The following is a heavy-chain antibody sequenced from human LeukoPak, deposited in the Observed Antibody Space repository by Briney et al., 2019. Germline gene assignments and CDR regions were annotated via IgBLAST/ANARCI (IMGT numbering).Heavy chain of an antibody. CDR1: GYSFNSYW. CDR2: IYPGDSDT. CDR3: ASGSGYNTPFDS. J-gene: IGHJ4*02. Sequence: GESLNISCKGSGYSFNSYWIGWVRQMPGKGLEWMGIIYPGDSDTRYSPSFQGQVTISSDKSTVYLQWSSLKASDTAMYYCASGSGYNTPFDSWGQGTQVTVSS. D-gene: IGHD5-24*01. V-gene: IGHV5-51*01.